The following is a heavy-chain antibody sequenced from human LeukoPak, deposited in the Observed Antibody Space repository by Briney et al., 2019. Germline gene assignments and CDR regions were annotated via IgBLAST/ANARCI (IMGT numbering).Heavy chain of an antibody. D-gene: IGHD2-21*02. CDR2: IIPIFGTA. V-gene: IGHV1-69*06. CDR1: GGTFSSYA. Sequence: SVKVSCKASGGTFSSYAISWVRQAPGQGLEWMGGIIPIFGTANYAQKFQGRVTITADKSTSTAYMELSSLRSEDTAVYYCARVPPPHSLSYCGGDCYLPWGQGTLVTVSS. CDR3: ARVPPPHSLSYCGGDCYLP. J-gene: IGHJ5*02.